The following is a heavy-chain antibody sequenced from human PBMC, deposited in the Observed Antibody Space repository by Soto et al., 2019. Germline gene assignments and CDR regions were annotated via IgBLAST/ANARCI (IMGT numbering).Heavy chain of an antibody. D-gene: IGHD6-19*01. J-gene: IGHJ4*02. CDR2: ISGSGGST. V-gene: IGHV3-23*01. Sequence: GGSLRLSCAASGFTFSSYAMSWVRQAPGKGLEWVSAISGSGGSTYYADSVKGRFTISRDNSKNTLYLQMNSLRAEDTAVYYCAKGREFGYSSGWYPLDYWGQGTLVTVSS. CDR3: AKGREFGYSSGWYPLDY. CDR1: GFTFSSYA.